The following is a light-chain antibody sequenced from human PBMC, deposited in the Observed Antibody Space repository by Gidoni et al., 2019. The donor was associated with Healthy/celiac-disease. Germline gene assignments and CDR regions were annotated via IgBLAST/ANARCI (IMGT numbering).Light chain of an antibody. V-gene: IGKV1-5*03. CDR3: QQYNSYPLT. Sequence: DIQMTQSPSTLSASVGDRVTITCRASQSISSWLAWYQQKPGNAPKLLIYKASSLESGVPSRFSGSGSGTEFTLTISSLQPYDFATYYCQQYNSYPLTFXGXTKVEIK. CDR2: KAS. CDR1: QSISSW. J-gene: IGKJ4*01.